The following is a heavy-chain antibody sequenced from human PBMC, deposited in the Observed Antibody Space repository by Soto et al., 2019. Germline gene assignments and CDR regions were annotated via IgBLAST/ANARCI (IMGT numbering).Heavy chain of an antibody. Sequence: SGPTLVNPTQTLTLTCTFSGFSLSTSGVGVGWIRQTPGKALEWLALIYWDDDKRYSLSLMSRLTINKDTSKNQAVLTMTNMDPVDTSTYYSAHRVPYYHDSSGYYDAVPDAFDIWGQGTMVTVS. J-gene: IGHJ3*02. CDR3: AHRVPYYHDSSGYYDAVPDAFDI. CDR2: IYWDDDK. V-gene: IGHV2-5*02. CDR1: GFSLSTSGVG. D-gene: IGHD3-22*01.